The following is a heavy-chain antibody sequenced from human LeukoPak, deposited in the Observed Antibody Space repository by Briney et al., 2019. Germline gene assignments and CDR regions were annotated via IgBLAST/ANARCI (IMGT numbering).Heavy chain of an antibody. CDR3: ARLGVDYGGNKYFDY. CDR1: GYSISSGYY. Sequence: SETLSHTCAVSGYSISSGYYWGWIRQPPGKGLEWIGSIYHSGSTYYNPSLKSRVTISVDTSKNQFSLKLSSVTAADTAVYYCARLGVDYGGNKYFDYWGQGTLVTVSS. V-gene: IGHV4-38-2*01. CDR2: IYHSGST. D-gene: IGHD4-23*01. J-gene: IGHJ4*02.